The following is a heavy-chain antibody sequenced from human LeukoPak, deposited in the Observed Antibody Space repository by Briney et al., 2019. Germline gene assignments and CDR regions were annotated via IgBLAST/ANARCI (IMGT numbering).Heavy chain of an antibody. V-gene: IGHV6-1*01. CDR1: GDSVSSNSVT. CDR2: TYYRSTWYN. D-gene: IGHD3-9*01. Sequence: SQTLSLTCAISGDSVSSNSVTWNWIRQSPSRGLEWLGRTYYRSTWYNDYAVSVRGRITVNPDTSENQFSLHLNSVTPEDTAVYYCARRLAQYDCFDPWGQGILVTVSS. J-gene: IGHJ5*02. CDR3: ARRLAQYDCFDP.